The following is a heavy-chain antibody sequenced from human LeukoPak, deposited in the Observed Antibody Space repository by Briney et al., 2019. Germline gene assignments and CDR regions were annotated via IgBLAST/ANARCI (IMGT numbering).Heavy chain of an antibody. V-gene: IGHV3-53*01. J-gene: IGHJ4*02. D-gene: IGHD4-11*01. CDR1: GFIVSANY. Sequence: GGSLRLSCAASGFIVSANYMNWVRQAPGKGLEWVSVIYSGGSPFYADSVKGRFTISRGNSKNTVYLQMNSLRVEDTAVYYCARGRQCDFWGQGTLVTVSS. CDR3: ARGRQCDF. CDR2: IYSGGSP.